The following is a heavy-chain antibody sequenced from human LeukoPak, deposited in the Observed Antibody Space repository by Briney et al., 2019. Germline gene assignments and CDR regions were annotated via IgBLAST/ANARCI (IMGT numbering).Heavy chain of an antibody. CDR2: INHSGST. CDR3: ARDQGMYSSGWYEIDY. V-gene: IGHV4-34*01. CDR1: GGSFSGYY. Sequence: SETLSLTCAVYGGSFSGYYWSWIRQPPGKGLEWIGEINHSGSTNYNPSLKSRVTISVDTSKNQFSLKLSSVTAADTAVYYCARDQGMYSSGWYEIDYWGQGTLVTVSS. D-gene: IGHD6-19*01. J-gene: IGHJ4*02.